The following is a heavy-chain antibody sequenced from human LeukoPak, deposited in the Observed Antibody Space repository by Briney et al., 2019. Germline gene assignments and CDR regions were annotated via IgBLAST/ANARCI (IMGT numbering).Heavy chain of an antibody. J-gene: IGHJ4*02. V-gene: IGHV1-46*01. CDR3: AAGGTVWTFDY. CDR1: GYTFTSYY. CDR2: INPSGGST. D-gene: IGHD2-15*01. Sequence: ASVKVSCKASGYTFTSYYMHWVRQAPGQGLEWMGIINPSGGSTSYAQKFQGRVTLTRDTSTSTVYMELSSLRSEDTAVYYCAAGGTVWTFDYWGQGTLVTVSS.